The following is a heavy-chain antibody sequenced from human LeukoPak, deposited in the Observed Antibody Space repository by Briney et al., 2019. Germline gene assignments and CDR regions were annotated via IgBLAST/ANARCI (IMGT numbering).Heavy chain of an antibody. CDR1: GGSISSYY. D-gene: IGHD2-21*01. CDR2: IYTSGST. Sequence: SETLSLTCTVSGGSISSYYWSWIRQPAGKGLEWIGRIYTSGSTNYNPSLKSRVTMSVDTSKNQFSLKLSSVTAADTAVYYCARRPPRLHCGGDCYWDNWGQGTLVTVSS. CDR3: ARRPPRLHCGGDCYWDN. J-gene: IGHJ4*02. V-gene: IGHV4-4*07.